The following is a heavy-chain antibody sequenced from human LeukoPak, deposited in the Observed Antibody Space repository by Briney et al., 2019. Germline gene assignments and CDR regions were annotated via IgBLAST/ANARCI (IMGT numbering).Heavy chain of an antibody. Sequence: GGSLRLSCAASGFTVSSNYMSWVRQAPGKGLEWVSVIYSGGGTYYADSVKGRFTISRDNSKNTLYLQMNSLRAEDTAVYYCAREVKGSGSYYFDYWGQGTLVTVSS. CDR2: IYSGGGT. J-gene: IGHJ4*02. CDR1: GFTVSSNY. D-gene: IGHD3-10*01. CDR3: AREVKGSGSYYFDY. V-gene: IGHV3-66*01.